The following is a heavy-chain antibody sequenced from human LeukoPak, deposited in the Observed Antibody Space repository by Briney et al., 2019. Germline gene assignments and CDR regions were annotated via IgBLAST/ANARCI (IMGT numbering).Heavy chain of an antibody. CDR1: GGPFSYYH. D-gene: IGHD6-13*01. J-gene: IGHJ3*01. CDR3: ARGRYSSSWYGAFDF. Sequence: SETLSLTCAVYGGPFSYYHWSWIRQPPGKGLEWIGEIHYSRSSNYSPPRKSRHTISLDTSQNQFSLKLSSVSAADTAVYFCARGRYSSSWYGAFDFWGRGKMATVSS. V-gene: IGHV4-34*01. CDR2: IHYSRSS.